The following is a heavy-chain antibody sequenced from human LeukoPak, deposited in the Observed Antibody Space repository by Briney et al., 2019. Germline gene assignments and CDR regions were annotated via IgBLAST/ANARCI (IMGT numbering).Heavy chain of an antibody. CDR3: ARGREYSRSSGYDY. CDR1: GGTFSSYA. J-gene: IGHJ4*02. Sequence: SVKVSCKASGGTFSSYAISWVRQAPGQGLEWMGGIIPIFGTANYAQKFQGRVTITADESTSTAYMELSSLRSEVTAVYYCARGREYSRSSGYDYWGQGTLVTVSS. CDR2: IIPIFGTA. D-gene: IGHD6-6*01. V-gene: IGHV1-69*13.